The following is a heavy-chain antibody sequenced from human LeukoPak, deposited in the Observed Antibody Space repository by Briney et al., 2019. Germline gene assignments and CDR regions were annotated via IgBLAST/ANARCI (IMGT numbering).Heavy chain of an antibody. Sequence: GGSLRLSCAASGFTFSYYAMSWVRQAPGKGLEWVSAISGSGGSTYYADSVKGRFTISRDNAKNSLYLQMNSLRAEDTAVYYCARDFMDSGYDLYYYYGMDVWGQGTTVTVSS. V-gene: IGHV3-23*01. CDR3: ARDFMDSGYDLYYYYGMDV. J-gene: IGHJ6*02. D-gene: IGHD5-12*01. CDR1: GFTFSYYA. CDR2: ISGSGGST.